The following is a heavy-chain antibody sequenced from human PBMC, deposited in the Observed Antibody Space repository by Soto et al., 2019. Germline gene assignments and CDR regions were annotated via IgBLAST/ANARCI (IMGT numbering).Heavy chain of an antibody. CDR2: IYYSGST. CDR3: ARHAQYYDILTGYRGYDYGMDV. V-gene: IGHV4-39*01. J-gene: IGHJ6*02. Sequence: SETLSLTCTVSGGSISSSSYYWVWIRQPPGKGLEWIGSIYYSGSTYYNPSLKSRVTISVDTSKNQFSLKLSSVTAADTAVYYCARHAQYYDILTGYRGYDYGMDVWGQGTTVT. CDR1: GGSISSSSYY. D-gene: IGHD3-9*01.